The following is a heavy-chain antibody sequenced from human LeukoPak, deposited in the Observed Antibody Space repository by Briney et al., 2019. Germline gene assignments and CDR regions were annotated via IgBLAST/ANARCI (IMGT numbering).Heavy chain of an antibody. CDR1: GYTFTSYD. CDR3: ARSYVLLWFGELLGWFDP. CDR2: MNPNSGNT. Sequence: ASVKVSCKASGYTFTSYDINWVRQATGQGLEWMGRMNPNSGNTGYAQKFQGRVTMTRNTSISTAYTELSSLRSEDTAVYYCARSYVLLWFGELLGWFDPWGQGTLVTVSS. V-gene: IGHV1-8*01. J-gene: IGHJ5*02. D-gene: IGHD3-10*01.